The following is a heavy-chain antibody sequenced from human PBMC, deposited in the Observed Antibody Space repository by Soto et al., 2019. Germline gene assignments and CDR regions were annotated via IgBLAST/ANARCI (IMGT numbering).Heavy chain of an antibody. CDR1: GGSISSYY. V-gene: IGHV4-59*08. Sequence: QVQLQESGPGLVKPSETLSLTCTVSGGSISSYYWSWIRQPPGKGLEWIGYIYYSGSTNYNPSLKSRVTISVDKSKTQFSLKLSYVTAADTAVYYCARHVPYCSDTSHCAYGMDVWGQGTTVTVSS. D-gene: IGHD2-2*01. J-gene: IGHJ6*02. CDR3: ARHVPYCSDTSHCAYGMDV. CDR2: IYYSGST.